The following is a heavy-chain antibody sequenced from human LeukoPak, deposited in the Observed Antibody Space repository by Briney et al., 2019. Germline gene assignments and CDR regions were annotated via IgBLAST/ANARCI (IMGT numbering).Heavy chain of an antibody. Sequence: GGSLRLSCAASGFTFSSYAMHWVRQAPGKGLEWVAVISYDGSNKYYADSVKGRFTISRDDSKNTLYPQMNSLRAEDTAVYYCARAGGSGLDYWGQGTLVTVSS. D-gene: IGHD6-25*01. CDR1: GFTFSSYA. J-gene: IGHJ4*02. CDR2: ISYDGSNK. CDR3: ARAGGSGLDY. V-gene: IGHV3-30-3*01.